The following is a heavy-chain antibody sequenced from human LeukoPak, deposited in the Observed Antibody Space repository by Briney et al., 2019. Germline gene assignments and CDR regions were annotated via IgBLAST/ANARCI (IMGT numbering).Heavy chain of an antibody. CDR1: GYTFTSYY. V-gene: IGHV1-46*01. Sequence: ASVKVSCKASGYTFTSYYMHWVRQAPGQGLEGMEIINLSGGSKSYAQKFQGWITMTRDPSPRTVYMELSRLTSEVTGVYYYAIDSLPSYDSSGYYYPGDYWGQGTLVTVSS. CDR3: AIDSLPSYDSSGYYYPGDY. CDR2: INLSGGSK. J-gene: IGHJ4*02. D-gene: IGHD3-22*01.